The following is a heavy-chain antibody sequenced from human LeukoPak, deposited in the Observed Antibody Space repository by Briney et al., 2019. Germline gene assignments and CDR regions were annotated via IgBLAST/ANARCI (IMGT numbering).Heavy chain of an antibody. V-gene: IGHV3-30*18. CDR3: AKDGNHVFDY. D-gene: IGHD1-14*01. Sequence: GGSLRLSCAASGFTFSSYGMHWVRQAPGKGLEWVAVISYDGSNKYYADSVKGRFTISRDNSKNTLYLQMNSLRAEDTAVYYCAKDGNHVFDYWGQGTLVTVSS. CDR1: GFTFSSYG. CDR2: ISYDGSNK. J-gene: IGHJ4*02.